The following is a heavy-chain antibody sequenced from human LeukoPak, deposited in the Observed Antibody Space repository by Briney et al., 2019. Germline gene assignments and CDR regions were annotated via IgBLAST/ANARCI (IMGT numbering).Heavy chain of an antibody. CDR1: GFTFSSHW. J-gene: IGHJ4*02. CDR3: ATLGTIDY. Sequence: GGSLRLSCAASGFTFSSHWMTWVRQAPGKGLEWVANIKEDGTRKNYMDSVKGRFTISRDNAKNTLYLQMNSLRAEDTAVYYCATLGTIDYWGQGTLVTVSS. CDR2: IKEDGTRK. V-gene: IGHV3-7*01. D-gene: IGHD7-27*01.